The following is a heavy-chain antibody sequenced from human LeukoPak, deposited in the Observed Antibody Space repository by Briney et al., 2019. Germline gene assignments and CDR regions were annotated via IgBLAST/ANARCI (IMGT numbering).Heavy chain of an antibody. CDR3: ANENYYGSSGYPDH. D-gene: IGHD3-22*01. CDR2: ISNDGSNK. V-gene: IGHV3-30*18. J-gene: IGHJ5*02. CDR1: GFTFSSYG. Sequence: GGSLRLSCAASGFTFSSYGMHWVRQAPGKGLEWVAVISNDGSNKYYADSVKGRFIISRDNSKNTLYLQMNSLRAEDTAVYYCANENYYGSSGYPDHWGQGTLVTVSS.